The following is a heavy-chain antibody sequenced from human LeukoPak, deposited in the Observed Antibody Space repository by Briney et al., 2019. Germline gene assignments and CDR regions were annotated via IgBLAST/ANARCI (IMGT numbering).Heavy chain of an antibody. CDR1: GYTFTSYG. V-gene: IGHV1-69*04. D-gene: IGHD6-13*01. Sequence: SVKVSCKASGYTFTSYGISWVRQAPGQGLEWMGRIIPILGIANYAQKFQGRVTITADKSTSTAYLELSSLRSEDTAVYYCARASGIAAAGDYWGQGTLVTVSS. CDR3: ARASGIAAAGDY. CDR2: IIPILGIA. J-gene: IGHJ4*02.